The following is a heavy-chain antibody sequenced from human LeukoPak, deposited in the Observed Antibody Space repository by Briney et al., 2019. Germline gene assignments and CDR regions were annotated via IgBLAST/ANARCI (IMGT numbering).Heavy chain of an antibody. CDR2: IYPGDSDT. Sequence: GESLQISFKGSGYSFTSYWIGWVRPMPGKGLEWMGIIYPGDSDTRYSPSFQGQVTISADKSISTAYLQWSSLKASDTAMYYCARHTTPAATETPLPYYMDVWGKGTTVTVSS. CDR1: GYSFTSYW. CDR3: ARHTTPAATETPLPYYMDV. V-gene: IGHV5-51*01. J-gene: IGHJ6*03. D-gene: IGHD2-2*01.